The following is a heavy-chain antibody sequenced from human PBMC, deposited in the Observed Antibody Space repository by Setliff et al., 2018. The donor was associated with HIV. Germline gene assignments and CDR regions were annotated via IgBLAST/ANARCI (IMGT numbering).Heavy chain of an antibody. CDR2: INPNNGGT. CDR3: ARGMDYYDTSGYYQYYFDY. J-gene: IGHJ4*02. D-gene: IGHD3-22*01. Sequence: ASVKVSCKASGYTFTGYYMHWVRQAPGQGLEWMGWINPNNGGTNYAQKFQGRVTMTRDTSISTAYMELSRLRSDDTAVYYCARGMDYYDTSGYYQYYFDYWGQGTLVTVSA. V-gene: IGHV1-2*02. CDR1: GYTFTGYY.